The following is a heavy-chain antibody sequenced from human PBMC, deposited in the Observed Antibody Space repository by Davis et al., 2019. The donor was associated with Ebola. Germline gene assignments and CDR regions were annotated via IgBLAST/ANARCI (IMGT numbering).Heavy chain of an antibody. CDR2: ISSSGSTI. D-gene: IGHD3-16*01. Sequence: GESLKISCAASGFTFSSYSMNWVRQAPGKGLEWLSYISSSGSTIYYADSVKGRFTISRDNAKNSLFLQMNSLRAEDTAVYYCTREGELWITFPDYWGQGTLVTVSS. CDR1: GFTFSSYS. CDR3: TREGELWITFPDY. V-gene: IGHV3-48*01. J-gene: IGHJ4*02.